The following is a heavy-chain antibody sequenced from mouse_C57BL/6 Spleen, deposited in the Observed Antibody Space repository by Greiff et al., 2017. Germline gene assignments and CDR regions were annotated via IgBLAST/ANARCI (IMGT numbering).Heavy chain of an antibody. CDR3: TRSAIYYGFAY. V-gene: IGHV1-15*01. J-gene: IGHJ3*01. Sequence: QVQLQQSGAELVRPGASVTLSCKASGYTFTDYEMHWVKQTPVHGLEWIGAIDPETGGTAYNQKFKGKAILTADKSSSTAYMELRSLTSEDSAVYYCTRSAIYYGFAYWGQGTLVTVSA. D-gene: IGHD1-1*01. CDR1: GYTFTDYE. CDR2: IDPETGGT.